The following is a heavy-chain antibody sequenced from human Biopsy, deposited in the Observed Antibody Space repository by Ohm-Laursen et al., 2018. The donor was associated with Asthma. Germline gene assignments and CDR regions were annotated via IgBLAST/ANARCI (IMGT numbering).Heavy chain of an antibody. V-gene: IGHV4-39*01. D-gene: IGHD1-26*01. CDR1: NGSISSNFYY. J-gene: IGHJ3*02. CDR2: IHKNGIG. Sequence: SDTLSLTCTVSNGSISSNFYYWGWIRQPPGKGLEWVGSIHKNGIGYYKSSLKSRLTISVDTSKNQFSMKVTSVTAADTAVYYCARQKLVAAEGPFDMWGQGTMVIVSS. CDR3: ARQKLVAAEGPFDM.